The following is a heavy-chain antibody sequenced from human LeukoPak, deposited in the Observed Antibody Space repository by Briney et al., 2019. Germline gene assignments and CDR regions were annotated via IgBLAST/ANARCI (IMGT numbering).Heavy chain of an antibody. Sequence: GRSLRLSCAASRFTFTNYRMSWVRQAPGKGLEWVANINQDGSVNYYMDSIKGRFTISGDNAKNSLFLQMNSLRADDTAVYYCARIGYSSSSLDYWGQGTLVTVSS. J-gene: IGHJ4*02. CDR1: RFTFTNYR. CDR2: INQDGSVN. V-gene: IGHV3-7*01. D-gene: IGHD6-6*01. CDR3: ARIGYSSSSLDY.